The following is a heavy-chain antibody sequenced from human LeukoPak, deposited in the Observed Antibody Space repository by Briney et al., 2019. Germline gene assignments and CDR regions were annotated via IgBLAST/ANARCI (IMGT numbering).Heavy chain of an antibody. CDR1: GFTFSNFE. CDR2: ITRSSRII. Sequence: GGSLRLSCAASGFTFSNFEMNWVRQIPGKGLEWLSFITRSSRIIYYADSVKGRFTISRDNYKNTLNLQMNSLRAEDTAVYFCARDLSSSGWYYYYFDYWGQGTLVTVSS. CDR3: ARDLSSSGWYYYYFDY. V-gene: IGHV3-48*01. J-gene: IGHJ4*02. D-gene: IGHD6-19*01.